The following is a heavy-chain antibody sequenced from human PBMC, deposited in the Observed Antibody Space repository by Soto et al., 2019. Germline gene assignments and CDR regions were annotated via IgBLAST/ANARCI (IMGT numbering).Heavy chain of an antibody. V-gene: IGHV4-59*01. D-gene: IGHD6-13*01. CDR3: ARAAYSSSWYPHYYYYYYMDV. CDR2: IYYSGST. Sequence: ETLSLTCTVSGGCISSYYWSWIRQPPGKGLEWIGYIYYSGSTNYNPSLKSRVTISVDTSKNQFSLKLSSVTAADTAVYYCARAAYSSSWYPHYYYYYYMDVWGKGTTVTVSS. J-gene: IGHJ6*03. CDR1: GGCISSYY.